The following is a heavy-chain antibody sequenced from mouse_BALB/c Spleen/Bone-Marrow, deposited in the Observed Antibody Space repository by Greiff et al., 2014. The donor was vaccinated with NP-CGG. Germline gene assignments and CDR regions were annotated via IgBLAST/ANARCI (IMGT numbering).Heavy chain of an antibody. CDR1: GFTFSNYW. CDR2: IRLKSNNYAT. CDR3: TRSLRLFDY. Sequence: VQLKESGGGLVQPGGSMKLSCVASGFTFSNYWMNWVRQSPEKGLEWVAEIRLKSNNYATHYAESVKGRFTISRDDSKSSVYLQMNNLRPEDTGIYYCTRSLRLFDYWGQGTTLTVSS. J-gene: IGHJ2*01. D-gene: IGHD1-1*01. V-gene: IGHV6-6*02.